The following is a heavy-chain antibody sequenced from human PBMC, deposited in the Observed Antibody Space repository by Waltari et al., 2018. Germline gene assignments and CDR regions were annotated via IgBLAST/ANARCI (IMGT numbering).Heavy chain of an antibody. J-gene: IGHJ4*02. Sequence: QVQLQESGPGLVKPSDTLSLTCAVSGYSISSSNWWGWLRQPPGKGLEWIGYIYYSGSTYYNPSLKSRVTMSVDTSKNQFSLKLSSVTAVDTAVYYCARTHTIFGVVTSYYFDYWGQGTLVTVSS. CDR2: IYYSGST. CDR1: GYSISSSNW. D-gene: IGHD3-3*01. V-gene: IGHV4-28*01. CDR3: ARTHTIFGVVTSYYFDY.